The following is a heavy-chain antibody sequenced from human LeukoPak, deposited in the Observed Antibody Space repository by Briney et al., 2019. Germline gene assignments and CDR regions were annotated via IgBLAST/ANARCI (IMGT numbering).Heavy chain of an antibody. J-gene: IGHJ4*02. V-gene: IGHV3-23*01. CDR2: ISGSGGST. Sequence: GGSLRLSCAASGFTFSSYAMSWVRQAPGKGLEWVSAISGSGGSTYYADSVKGRFTISRDNSKNTLYLQMNSLRAEDTAVYYCAKDKSGGPTSYYDFWSGYTIHYFDYWGQGTLVTVYS. CDR1: GFTFSSYA. CDR3: AKDKSGGPTSYYDFWSGYTIHYFDY. D-gene: IGHD3-3*01.